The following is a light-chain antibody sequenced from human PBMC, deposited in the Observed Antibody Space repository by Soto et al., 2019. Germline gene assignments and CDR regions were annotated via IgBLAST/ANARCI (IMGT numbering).Light chain of an antibody. V-gene: IGKV3-20*01. CDR3: HQYGRSPIFT. Sequence: EIVLTRSPGTLSLSPGERATLSCRASQSVASNYLAWYQQRPGQAPRLLMYAASSRAAGVPDRFSGSGSGTDFTLTISRLEPEDFAVFFCHQYGRSPIFTFGPGTTVDIK. CDR1: QSVASNY. CDR2: AAS. J-gene: IGKJ3*01.